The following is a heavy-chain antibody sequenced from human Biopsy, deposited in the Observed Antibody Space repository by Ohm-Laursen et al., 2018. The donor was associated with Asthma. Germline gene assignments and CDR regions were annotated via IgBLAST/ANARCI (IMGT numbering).Heavy chain of an antibody. D-gene: IGHD1-26*01. J-gene: IGHJ4*02. V-gene: IGHV3-30*18. Sequence: SRRLSCAASGFSFSNYGMHWVRQAPGKGLDWVAVISFGGTNRNYTDSVKGRFTISRDNSRNTLHLEMNSLRAEDTAVYFCAKEVFPGWELRRGPDSWGQGTLVTVSS. CDR1: GFSFSNYG. CDR2: ISFGGTNR. CDR3: AKEVFPGWELRRGPDS.